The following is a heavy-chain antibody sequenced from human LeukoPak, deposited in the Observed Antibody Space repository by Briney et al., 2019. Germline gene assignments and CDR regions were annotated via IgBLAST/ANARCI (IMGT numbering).Heavy chain of an antibody. D-gene: IGHD3-10*01. CDR3: ASLWFGDFN. J-gene: IGHJ4*02. CDR2: IYHSGST. CDR1: GYSISSGYY. V-gene: IGHV4-38-2*02. Sequence: KPSETLSLTCTVSGYSISSGYYWGWIRQPPGKGLEWIGNIYHSGSTYYNPSLKSRVTISVDTSKNQFSLKLSSVTAADTAVYYCASLWFGDFNWGQGTLVTVSS.